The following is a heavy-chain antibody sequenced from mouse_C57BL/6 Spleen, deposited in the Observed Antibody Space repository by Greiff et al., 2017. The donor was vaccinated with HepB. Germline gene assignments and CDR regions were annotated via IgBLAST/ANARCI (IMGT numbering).Heavy chain of an antibody. V-gene: IGHV5-9*01. CDR3: ATWDPYWYFDV. D-gene: IGHD4-1*01. CDR1: GFTFSSYT. Sequence: DVKLVESGGGLVKPGGSLKLSCAASGFTFSSYTMSWVRQTPEKRLEWVATISGGGGNTYYPDSVKGRFTISRDNAKNTLYLQMSSLRSEDTALYYCATWDPYWYFDVWGTGTTVTVSS. J-gene: IGHJ1*03. CDR2: ISGGGGNT.